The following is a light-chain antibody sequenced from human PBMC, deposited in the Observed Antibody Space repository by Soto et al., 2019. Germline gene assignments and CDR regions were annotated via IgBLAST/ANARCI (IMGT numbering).Light chain of an antibody. J-gene: IGLJ3*02. CDR3: CSFSTTGAHWV. CDR1: SSDVGSHNL. CDR2: EAS. V-gene: IGLV2-23*01. Sequence: QSVLTQPASVSGSPGQSITISCTGTSSDVGSHNLVSWYQHHPANAPKLMVYEASKRPSGVSDRFSGSKSGNTASLTISGLQGEDEAEYFGCSFSTTGAHWVFGGGTTLTV.